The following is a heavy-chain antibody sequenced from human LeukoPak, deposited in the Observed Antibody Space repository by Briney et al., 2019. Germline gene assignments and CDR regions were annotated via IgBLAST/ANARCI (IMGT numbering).Heavy chain of an antibody. D-gene: IGHD4-23*01. CDR2: IYYSGGT. V-gene: IGHV4-59*12. CDR3: ARVVSRYLYGGNSRHSRWFDP. CDR1: GGSISRDY. Sequence: SETLSLTCTVSGGSISRDYWSWIRQPPGQGLEWIGYIYYSGGTDYTPSLKSRVIISVYTSKNQFSLKLSSVPAADTAVYYCARVVSRYLYGGNSRHSRWFDPWDQGTLVTVS. J-gene: IGHJ5*02.